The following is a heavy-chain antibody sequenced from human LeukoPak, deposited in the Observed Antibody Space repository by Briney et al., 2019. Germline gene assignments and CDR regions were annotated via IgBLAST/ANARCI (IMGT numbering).Heavy chain of an antibody. D-gene: IGHD1-26*01. CDR3: ARGGSYLSAFDI. CDR2: ISGSGGST. V-gene: IGHV3-23*01. CDR1: GFTFSSSA. Sequence: GGSLRLSCAASGFTFSSSAMSWVRQAPGKGLEWVSSISGSGGSTYYADSVKGRFTISRDNSKNTLYLQMNSLRAEDTAVYYCARGGSYLSAFDIWGQGTMVTVSS. J-gene: IGHJ3*02.